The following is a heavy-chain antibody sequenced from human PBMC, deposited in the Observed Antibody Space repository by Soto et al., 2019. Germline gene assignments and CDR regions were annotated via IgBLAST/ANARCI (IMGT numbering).Heavy chain of an antibody. Sequence: GGSLRLSCAASGFTFSSYAMSWVRQAPGKGLEWVSAISGSGGSTYYADSVKGRFTISRDNSKNTLYLQMNSLRAEDTAVYYCAKGYGDYPHYYYYYGMDVWGQGTTVTVSS. CDR2: ISGSGGST. V-gene: IGHV3-23*01. D-gene: IGHD4-17*01. CDR1: GFTFSSYA. J-gene: IGHJ6*02. CDR3: AKGYGDYPHYYYYYGMDV.